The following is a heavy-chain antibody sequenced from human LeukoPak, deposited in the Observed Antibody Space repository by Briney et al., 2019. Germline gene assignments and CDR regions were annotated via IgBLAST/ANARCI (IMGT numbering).Heavy chain of an antibody. J-gene: IGHJ4*02. Sequence: PSETLSLTCTVSGGSISSYYWSWIRQPPGKGLEWIGYIYYSGSTNYNPSLKSRVTISVDTSKNQFSLKLSSVTAADTAVYYCARLYYGSGTGHFDYWGQGTLVTVSS. V-gene: IGHV4-59*08. CDR3: ARLYYGSGTGHFDY. D-gene: IGHD3-10*01. CDR1: GGSISSYY. CDR2: IYYSGST.